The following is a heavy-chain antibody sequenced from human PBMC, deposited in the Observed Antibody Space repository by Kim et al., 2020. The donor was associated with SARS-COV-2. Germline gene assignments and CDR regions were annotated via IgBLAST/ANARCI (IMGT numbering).Heavy chain of an antibody. CDR3: GDYGGK. CDR1: GFTFSNYW. V-gene: IGHV3-7*03. D-gene: IGHD4-17*01. Sequence: GGSLRLSCAASGFTFSNYWMTWVRQAPGKGLEWVANIKQDGSEKYYVDSVKGRFTISRDNAKNSVYLQMNSLRAEDTALYYCGDYGGKWAQGTLVTVSS. J-gene: IGHJ4*02. CDR2: IKQDGSEK.